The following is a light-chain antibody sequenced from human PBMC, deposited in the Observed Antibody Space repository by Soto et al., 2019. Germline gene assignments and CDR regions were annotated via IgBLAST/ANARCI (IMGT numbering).Light chain of an antibody. Sequence: DIQMTQSPSTLSASVGDRVTITCRASQSISSWLAWYQQKPGKAPKLLIYDASDLETGVPSRFSGSGSGTGFTFTISSLQPEDFATYYCQQYESLPLTFGQGTRLDIK. J-gene: IGKJ5*01. CDR1: QSISSW. V-gene: IGKV1-33*01. CDR3: QQYESLPLT. CDR2: DAS.